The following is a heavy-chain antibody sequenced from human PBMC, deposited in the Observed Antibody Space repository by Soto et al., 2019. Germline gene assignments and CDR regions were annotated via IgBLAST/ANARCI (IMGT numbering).Heavy chain of an antibody. D-gene: IGHD3-3*01. J-gene: IGHJ6*02. CDR2: LMPIFRAP. CDR3: ASWLEAADIGNYYYGMDV. Sequence: QVQLVQSGAEVKKPGSSVKVSCKASGGAFSDYAFSWVRQAPGQGLEWLGGLMPIFRAPDDAQKFQGRVTIPADETTRTAYMEMMSLRAEDTAVYYYASWLEAADIGNYYYGMDVWGQGTTVTVSS. V-gene: IGHV1-69*12. CDR1: GGAFSDYA.